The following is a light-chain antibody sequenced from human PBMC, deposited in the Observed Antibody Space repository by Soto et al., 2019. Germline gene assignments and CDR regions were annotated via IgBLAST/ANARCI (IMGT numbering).Light chain of an antibody. J-gene: IGLJ1*01. CDR3: GTWDSRLGADV. CDR1: SSDIGNNY. CDR2: ETN. Sequence: QSALTQPPSVSAAPGQKVTISCSGSSSDIGNNYVSWYQHLPGTAPKLLVYETNKRPSGIPDRFSGSKSGTSATLGITGRQTGDEADYYCGTWDSRLGADVFGTGTKLTVL. V-gene: IGLV1-51*02.